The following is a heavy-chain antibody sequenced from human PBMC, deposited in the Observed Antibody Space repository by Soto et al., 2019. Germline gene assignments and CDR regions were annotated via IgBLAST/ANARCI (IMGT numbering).Heavy chain of an antibody. CDR2: VKSKIDDETT. CDR1: GFIFRSAW. D-gene: IGHD1-26*01. Sequence: EGRLVESGGGLVKPEESLRLSCAASGFIFRSAWMNWVRQAPGKGLEWVGRVKSKIDDETTDYAATVKGRFTITRDDSNSVVYPEMTGLRIEHTAVYFCTTAIVSGVGAFDYWGPGTVVTVSS. CDR3: TTAIVSGVGAFDY. V-gene: IGHV3-15*07. J-gene: IGHJ4*02.